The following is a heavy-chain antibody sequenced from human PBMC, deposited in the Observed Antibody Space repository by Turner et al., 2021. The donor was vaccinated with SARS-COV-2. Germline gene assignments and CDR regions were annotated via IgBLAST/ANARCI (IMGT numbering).Heavy chain of an antibody. CDR2: ISGRGGST. CDR3: AKGPDRVATIWGTLFSGTFDY. J-gene: IGHJ4*02. D-gene: IGHD5-12*01. Sequence: EVQLFESGGGLVQPGGSLRLSCAASGFTFSSYAMRWVRQDPGKGLEWVSAISGRGGSTYYADSVKGRFTISRDNSKNTRYLQRNSLRAEDTAVYYCAKGPDRVATIWGTLFSGTFDYWGQGTLVTVSS. V-gene: IGHV3-23*01. CDR1: GFTFSSYA.